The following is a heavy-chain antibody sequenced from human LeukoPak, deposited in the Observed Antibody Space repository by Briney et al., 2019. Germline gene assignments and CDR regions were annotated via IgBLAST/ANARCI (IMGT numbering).Heavy chain of an antibody. V-gene: IGHV3-23*01. Sequence: GGSLRLSCAASGFNVSNNYMNWVPQAPGKGLEGVSGIGDGVTFSYYADYVNGRFTIFRNNSRNPLYLQMNSLRADDTAVYYCAKDLDYSTCGYYFGYWGKGNLVTVSS. CDR3: AKDLDYSTCGYYFGY. J-gene: IGHJ4*02. CDR2: IGDGVTFS. CDR1: GFNVSNNY. D-gene: IGHD2-15*01.